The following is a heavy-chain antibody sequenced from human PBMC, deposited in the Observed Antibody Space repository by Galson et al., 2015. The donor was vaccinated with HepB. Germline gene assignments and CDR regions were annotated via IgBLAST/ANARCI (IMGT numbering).Heavy chain of an antibody. D-gene: IGHD6-19*01. Sequence: SLRLSCAASGFTVSSNYMSWVRQAPGKGLQWVSVIYSGGSTYYADSVKGRFTISRHNSKNTLYLQMNSLRAEDTAVYYCARLQWPAWVDYWGQGTLVTVSS. CDR3: ARLQWPAWVDY. V-gene: IGHV3-53*04. J-gene: IGHJ4*02. CDR2: IYSGGST. CDR1: GFTVSSNY.